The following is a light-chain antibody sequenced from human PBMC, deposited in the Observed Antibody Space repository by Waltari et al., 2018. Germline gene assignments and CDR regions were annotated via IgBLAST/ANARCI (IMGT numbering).Light chain of an antibody. CDR1: SSDVGTYNL. CDR2: EVT. Sequence: QSALTQPASVFWSSGQSTTIFCTGTSSDVGTYNLVSLYQQHPGKAPKLMIYEVTKRPSAVSIRCSTSRTTNSASLTVSGLQAEDEDDYYCCSYNDGPYVFGTGTKVTVL. CDR3: CSYNDGPYV. J-gene: IGLJ1*01. V-gene: IGLV2-23*02.